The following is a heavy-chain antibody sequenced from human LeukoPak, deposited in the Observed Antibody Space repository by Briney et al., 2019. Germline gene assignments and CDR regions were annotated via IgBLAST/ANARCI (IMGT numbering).Heavy chain of an antibody. Sequence: GASVKVSCKASAYPFTDYYVHWVRQAPGQGLIWMGWMNPSNGDTNYVQNFQGRVTMTRDTSRRTAYMELNSLRFDDTAVYYCARWEASPSRGWFSPWGQGTLV. CDR1: AYPFTDYY. D-gene: IGHD3-22*01. CDR2: MNPSNGDT. J-gene: IGHJ5*02. CDR3: ARWEASPSRGWFSP. V-gene: IGHV1-2*02.